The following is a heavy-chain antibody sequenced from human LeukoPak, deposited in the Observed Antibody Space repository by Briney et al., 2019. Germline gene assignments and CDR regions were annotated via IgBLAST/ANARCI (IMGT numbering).Heavy chain of an antibody. V-gene: IGHV3-21*01. Sequence: GGSLRLSCAASRFTFSSYTMNWVRQAPGKGPEWVSSITSSSSYIYYADSVKGRFTISRDNARNSLYLQMNSLRAEDTALYYCARDGDTVLTRGYYYYMDVWGKGTTVTVSS. CDR2: ITSSSSYI. CDR1: RFTFSSYT. D-gene: IGHD4-23*01. CDR3: ARDGDTVLTRGYYYYMDV. J-gene: IGHJ6*03.